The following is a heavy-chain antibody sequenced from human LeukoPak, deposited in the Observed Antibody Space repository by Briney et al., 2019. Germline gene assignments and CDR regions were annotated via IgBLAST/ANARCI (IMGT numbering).Heavy chain of an antibody. V-gene: IGHV5-51*01. J-gene: IGHJ4*02. Sequence: GESLKISCKGSGYSFTNFWIGWVRQMPGKGLEWMGIIYPGDSDTRYSPSFQGQVTISADKSISTAYLQWSSLKASDTAMYYCARRSSIAAPLFDYWGQGTLVTVSS. CDR2: IYPGDSDT. CDR3: ARRSSIAAPLFDY. CDR1: GYSFTNFW. D-gene: IGHD6-6*01.